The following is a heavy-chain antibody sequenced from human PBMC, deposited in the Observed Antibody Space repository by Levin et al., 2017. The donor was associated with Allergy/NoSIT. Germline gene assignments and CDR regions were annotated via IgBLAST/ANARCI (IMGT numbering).Heavy chain of an antibody. CDR2: ISAYNGNT. Sequence: GESLKISCKASGYTFTSYGISWVRQAPGQGLEWMGWISAYNGNTNYAQKLQGRVTMTTDTSTSTAYMELRSLRSDDTAVYYCARAVTIFGVVGNFDYWGQGTLVTVSS. D-gene: IGHD3-3*01. V-gene: IGHV1-18*01. J-gene: IGHJ4*02. CDR3: ARAVTIFGVVGNFDY. CDR1: GYTFTSYG.